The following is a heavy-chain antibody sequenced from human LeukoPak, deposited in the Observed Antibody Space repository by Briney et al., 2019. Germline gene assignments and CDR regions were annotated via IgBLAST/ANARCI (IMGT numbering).Heavy chain of an antibody. D-gene: IGHD6-6*01. V-gene: IGHV1-69*13. J-gene: IGHJ6*02. CDR1: GGTFSSYA. CDR3: ARKLSSSSASVGMDV. Sequence: GASGKVSCKASGGTFSSYAISWVRQAPGQGLEWMGGIIPIFGTANYAQKFQGRVTITADESTSTAYMELSSLRSEDTAVYYCARKLSSSSASVGMDVWGQGTTVTVSS. CDR2: IIPIFGTA.